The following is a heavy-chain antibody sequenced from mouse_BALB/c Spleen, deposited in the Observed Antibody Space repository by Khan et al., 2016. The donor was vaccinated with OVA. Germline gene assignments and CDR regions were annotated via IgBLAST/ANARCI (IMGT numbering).Heavy chain of an antibody. J-gene: IGHJ3*01. V-gene: IGHV14-1*02. CDR2: IDPENGET. Sequence: VQLQQSGAELVRPGALVKLSCKASDFTFNDYYMHWVKQRPEQGLEWIGWIDPENGETVYDPKFKGKAILTADTSSNTAYLHLRSLTSEAPAVDYCGRSGYSAWFAYWGQGTLVTVSA. CDR3: GRSGYSAWFAY. CDR1: DFTFNDYY.